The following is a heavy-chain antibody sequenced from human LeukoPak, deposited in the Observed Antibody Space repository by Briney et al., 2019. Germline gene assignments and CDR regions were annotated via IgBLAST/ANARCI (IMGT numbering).Heavy chain of an antibody. Sequence: ASVKVSCKASGGTFSSYAISWVRQAPGQGLEWMGGIIPIFGTANYAQKFQGRVTITADESTSTAYMELSSLRSEDTAVYYCATPLSGESGYYQFLIWGQGTLVTVSS. CDR3: ATPLSGESGYYQFLI. CDR2: IIPIFGTA. J-gene: IGHJ4*02. V-gene: IGHV1-69*13. D-gene: IGHD3-22*01. CDR1: GGTFSSYA.